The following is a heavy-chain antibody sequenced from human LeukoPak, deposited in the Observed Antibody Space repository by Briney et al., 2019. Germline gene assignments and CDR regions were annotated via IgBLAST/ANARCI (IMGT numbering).Heavy chain of an antibody. CDR2: INSDGSST. J-gene: IGHJ4*02. CDR1: GFTFRSYW. Sequence: GGSLRLSCAASGFTFRSYWMPWVRQSPGKWLVWVSRINSDGSSTSYADSVKGRFTISRDNAKHTLYLQMNSLRAEDTAVYYCAREMAAYYPNPRYYFDYWGQGTLVTVSS. CDR3: AREMAAYYPNPRYYFDY. V-gene: IGHV3-74*01. D-gene: IGHD1-26*01.